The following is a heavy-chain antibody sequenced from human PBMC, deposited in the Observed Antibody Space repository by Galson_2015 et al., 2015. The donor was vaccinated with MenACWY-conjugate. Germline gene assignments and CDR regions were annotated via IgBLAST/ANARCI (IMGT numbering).Heavy chain of an antibody. Sequence: SLRLSCADSGSTLTSDWMHWVRQAPGKGLEWVSRINRDGRSTSYADFVKGRFTVSRDSAKKTLYLEMTSLRVEDTAVYYCTREDNW. CDR2: INRDGRST. CDR3: TREDNW. J-gene: IGHJ5*01. V-gene: IGHV3-74*01. CDR1: GSTLTSDW.